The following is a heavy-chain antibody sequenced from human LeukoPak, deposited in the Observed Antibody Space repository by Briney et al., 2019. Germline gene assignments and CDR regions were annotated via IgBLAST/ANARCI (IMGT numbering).Heavy chain of an antibody. CDR1: GGSISSYY. V-gene: IGHV4-4*07. CDR2: IYTSGST. Sequence: SETLSLTCTVSGGSISSYYWSWIRQPAGKGLEWIGRIYTSGSTNCNPSLNSRVTMSVDTSKNQFSLNLSSVTAADTAVYYCARQSSTFYDVLTGPFDIWGQGTMVTVSS. CDR3: ARQSSTFYDVLTGPFDI. D-gene: IGHD3-9*01. J-gene: IGHJ3*02.